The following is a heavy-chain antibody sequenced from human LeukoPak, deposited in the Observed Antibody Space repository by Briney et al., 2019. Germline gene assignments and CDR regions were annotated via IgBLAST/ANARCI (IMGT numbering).Heavy chain of an antibody. Sequence: PGGSLRLSCVASGFTFSSYAMTWVRQAPGKGLQWVSSIRGSPFDRFYADSVKGRFTISRDNSKNTVYLQMNSLRAEDTAVYYCARANSATIPGVDPWGQGTLVTVSS. V-gene: IGHV3-23*01. CDR2: IRGSPFDR. J-gene: IGHJ5*02. CDR1: GFTFSSYA. CDR3: ARANSATIPGVDP. D-gene: IGHD1-26*01.